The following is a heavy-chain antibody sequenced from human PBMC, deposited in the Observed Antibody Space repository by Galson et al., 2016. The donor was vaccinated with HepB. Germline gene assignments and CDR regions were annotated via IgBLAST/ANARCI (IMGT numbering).Heavy chain of an antibody. CDR2: INHGGAT. V-gene: IGHV4-34*01. D-gene: IGHD5-12*01. CDR3: ARMEKWPTAHADV. J-gene: IGHJ4*02. Sequence: SETLSLTCTVPSGYITTHYWSWIRQPPGKGFEWIGDINHGGATNYNPSLGSRVTVSVDTSKNQLSLSLNSVTAADTAVYFCARMEKWPTAHADVWGQGTLVTVSS. CDR1: SGYITTHY.